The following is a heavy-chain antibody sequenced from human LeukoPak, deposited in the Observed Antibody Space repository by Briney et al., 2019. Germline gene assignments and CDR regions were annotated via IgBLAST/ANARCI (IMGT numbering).Heavy chain of an antibody. V-gene: IGHV3-23*01. J-gene: IGHJ4*02. CDR3: AKDRYCSSTNCPYDY. CDR1: GFTSSDYT. Sequence: GGSLRLSCAASGFTSSDYTMNWVRQAPGKGLELVSGISVSDDSTYYADSVKRRFTMSRDNSNNMLYLQMNSLRAEDTAVYYCAKDRYCSSTNCPYDYWGQGTLVTVSS. CDR2: ISVSDDST. D-gene: IGHD2-2*01.